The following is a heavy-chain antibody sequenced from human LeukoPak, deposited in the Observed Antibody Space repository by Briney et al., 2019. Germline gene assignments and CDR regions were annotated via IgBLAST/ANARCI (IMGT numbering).Heavy chain of an antibody. V-gene: IGHV1-8*01. CDR1: GYTLTSHD. CDR2: MNPKSGDT. J-gene: IGHJ3*02. D-gene: IGHD3-10*02. Sequence: ASVKVSCKASGYTLTSHDINWVRQAAGQGLEWMGWMNPKSGDTGYAQKFQDRVAMTRDTSINTVYMELSSLTSEDTAVYYCASGYWDSSAYYYVRDVFDIWGQGTTVTISS. CDR3: ASGYWDSSAYYYVRDVFDI.